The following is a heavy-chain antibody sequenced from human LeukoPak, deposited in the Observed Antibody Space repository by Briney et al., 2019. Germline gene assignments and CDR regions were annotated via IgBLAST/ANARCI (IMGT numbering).Heavy chain of an antibody. D-gene: IGHD3-10*01. V-gene: IGHV3-23*01. CDR3: AKDLDASGDYYYYMDV. CDR1: GFTFSSYD. Sequence: GGSLRLSCAASGFTFSSYDMNWVRQAPGKGLEWVSAISDSGGRTYYADSVKGRSTISRDNSKNTLYLQMSSLRAEDTAVYYCAKDLDASGDYYYYMDVWGKGTTVTVSS. J-gene: IGHJ6*03. CDR2: ISDSGGRT.